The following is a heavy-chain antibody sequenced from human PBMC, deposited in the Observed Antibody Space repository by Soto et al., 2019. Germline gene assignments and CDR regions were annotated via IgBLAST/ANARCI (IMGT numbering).Heavy chain of an antibody. Sequence: LRLSCVDSGFRFSSLWMHWVRQAPGKGLEWVARIDNDGIGTSYADSVKGRFTIPRDNAKNTLYLQMNSLRVEDTAVYYCVRLGGFSESDYWGQGTLVTASS. CDR1: GFRFSSLW. V-gene: IGHV3-74*01. J-gene: IGHJ4*02. CDR2: IDNDGIGT. CDR3: VRLGGFSESDY. D-gene: IGHD5-12*01.